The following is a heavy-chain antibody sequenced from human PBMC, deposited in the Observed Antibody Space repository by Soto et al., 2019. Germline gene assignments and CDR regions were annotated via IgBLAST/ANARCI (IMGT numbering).Heavy chain of an antibody. D-gene: IGHD2-2*01. Sequence: SVKVSCKASGFTFTSSAMQWVRRARGQRLEWIGWIVVGSGNTNYAQKFQERVTITRDMSTSTAYMELSSLRSEDTAVYYCAAGSGYCSSTSCYSYSYMDVWGKGTTVTVSS. CDR2: IVVGSGNT. CDR3: AAGSGYCSSTSCYSYSYMDV. CDR1: GFTFTSSA. J-gene: IGHJ6*03. V-gene: IGHV1-58*02.